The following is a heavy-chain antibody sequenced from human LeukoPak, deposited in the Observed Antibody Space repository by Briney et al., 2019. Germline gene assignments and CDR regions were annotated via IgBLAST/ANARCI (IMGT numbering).Heavy chain of an antibody. V-gene: IGHV3-64D*06. CDR1: GFTFSNHA. CDR3: VKDLSGSYTFDY. J-gene: IGHJ4*02. D-gene: IGHD1-26*01. CDR2: ITDNGGLT. Sequence: GGSLRLSCAASGFTFSNHAMHWVRQAPGKGLEYVSGITDNGGLTRYADSLKGRFTISRDNSRDTLDLQMSSLRAEDTAIYYCVKDLSGSYTFDYWGQGTLVTVSS.